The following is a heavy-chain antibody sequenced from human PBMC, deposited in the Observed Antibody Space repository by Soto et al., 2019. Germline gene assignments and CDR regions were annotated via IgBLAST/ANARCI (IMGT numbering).Heavy chain of an antibody. CDR3: AKIPRSVAAAGTSYFYY. J-gene: IGHJ4*01. CDR1: GFTFSSYA. Sequence: GGSLRLSCAASGFTFSSYAMSWVRQAPGKGLEWVSAISGSGGSTYYADSVKGRFTISRDNSKNTLYLQMNSLRAEDTAVYYCAKIPRSVAAAGTSYFYYWVHGTLVTV. CDR2: ISGSGGST. V-gene: IGHV3-23*01. D-gene: IGHD6-13*01.